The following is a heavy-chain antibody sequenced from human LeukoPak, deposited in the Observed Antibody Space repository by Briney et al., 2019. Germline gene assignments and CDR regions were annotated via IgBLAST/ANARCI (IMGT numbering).Heavy chain of an antibody. J-gene: IGHJ6*02. CDR3: AKHMRATNTYSFFGLDV. CDR2: INWNGGGT. CDR1: GFTFKDYG. Sequence: PGGSLRLSCAATGFTFKDYGMHWVRQPPGKGLEWVSSINWNGGGTDYADSVKGRFTIFRDNAKNSLYLQLSSLRPEDTALYYCAKHMRATNTYSFFGLDVWGQGTTVTVSS. V-gene: IGHV3-9*01. D-gene: IGHD1-26*01.